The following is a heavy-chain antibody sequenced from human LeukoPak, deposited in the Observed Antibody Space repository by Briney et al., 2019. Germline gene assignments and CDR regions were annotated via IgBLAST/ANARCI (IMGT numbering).Heavy chain of an antibody. V-gene: IGHV3-30-3*01. D-gene: IGHD4-17*01. CDR3: ARAYDYGDHFDY. J-gene: IGHJ4*02. Sequence: PGGSLRLSCAASGFTFSSYAMHWVPQAPGKGLEWVAVISYDGSNKYYADSVKGRFTISRDDSKNTLYLQMNSLRAEDTAVYYCARAYDYGDHFDYWGQGTLATVSS. CDR2: ISYDGSNK. CDR1: GFTFSSYA.